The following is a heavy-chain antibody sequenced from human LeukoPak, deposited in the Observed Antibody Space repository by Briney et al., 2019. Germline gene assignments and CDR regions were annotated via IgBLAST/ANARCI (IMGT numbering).Heavy chain of an antibody. Sequence: PGGSLRLSCAASGFTFSSYEMNWVRQAPGKGLEWVSYISSSGSTIYYADSVKGRFTISRDNAKNSLYLQMNSLRAEDTAVYYCARGWRNTMVRGVIPSWFDPWGQGTLVTVSS. D-gene: IGHD3-10*01. J-gene: IGHJ5*02. CDR1: GFTFSSYE. V-gene: IGHV3-48*03. CDR2: ISSSGSTI. CDR3: ARGWRNTMVRGVIPSWFDP.